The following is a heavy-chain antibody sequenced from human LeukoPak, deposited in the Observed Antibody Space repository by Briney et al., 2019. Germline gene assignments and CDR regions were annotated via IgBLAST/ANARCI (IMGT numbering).Heavy chain of an antibody. CDR3: ARALAVAGPGGAFDI. D-gene: IGHD6-19*01. J-gene: IGHJ3*02. Sequence: TPSETLSLTCTVSGGSISSYFWSWIRQPPGKGLGWIGYIYYSGSPDYDPSLKSRVPLSVGTSKNQFSLKLSSVTAADTAMYYCARALAVAGPGGAFDIWGQGTMVTVSS. CDR1: GGSISSYF. CDR2: IYYSGSP. V-gene: IGHV4-59*01.